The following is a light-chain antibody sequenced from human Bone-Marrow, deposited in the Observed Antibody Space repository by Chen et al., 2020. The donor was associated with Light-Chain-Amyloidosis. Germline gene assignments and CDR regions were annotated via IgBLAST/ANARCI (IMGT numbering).Light chain of an antibody. CDR1: NIGSTS. CDR2: DDS. Sequence: SYVLTQPSSVSVAPGQTATIACGGNNIGSTSVHWYQQTPGQAPLLVVYDDSDRPSGIPDRLSGSDSGKTATLPIRRDEAGDEADYYCQVWDRSSDRPVFGGGTTLTVL. J-gene: IGLJ3*02. CDR3: QVWDRSSDRPV. V-gene: IGLV3-21*02.